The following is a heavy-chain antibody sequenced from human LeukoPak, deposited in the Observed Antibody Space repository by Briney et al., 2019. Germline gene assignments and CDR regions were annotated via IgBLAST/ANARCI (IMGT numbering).Heavy chain of an antibody. CDR3: ARGDYYDSSGYLFDY. J-gene: IGHJ4*02. D-gene: IGHD3-22*01. V-gene: IGHV1-3*01. CDR1: GYTFTSYA. Sequence: ASVKVPCKASGYTFTSYAMHWVRQAPGQRLEWMGWINAGNGNTKYSQKFQGRVTITRDTSASTAYMELSSLRSEDTAVYYCARGDYYDSSGYLFDYWGQGTLVTVSS. CDR2: INAGNGNT.